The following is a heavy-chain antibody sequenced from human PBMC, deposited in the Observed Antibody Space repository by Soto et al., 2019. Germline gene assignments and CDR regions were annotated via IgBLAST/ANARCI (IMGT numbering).Heavy chain of an antibody. CDR1: GFTFTSSA. J-gene: IGHJ5*02. CDR3: AAAPYYDCWSGFSWSDP. CDR2: IVVGSGNT. V-gene: IGHV1-58*01. D-gene: IGHD3-3*01. Sequence: SAVKVSCKASGFTFTSSAVQWVRQARGQRLEWIGWIVVGSGNTNYAQKFQERVTITRDMSTSTAYMELSSLRSEDTAVYYCAAAPYYDCWSGFSWSDPWDQGTLVTFAS.